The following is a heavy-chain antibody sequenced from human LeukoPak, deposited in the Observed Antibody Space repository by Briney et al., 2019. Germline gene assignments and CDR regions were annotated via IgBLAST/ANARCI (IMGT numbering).Heavy chain of an antibody. Sequence: SETLSLTCTVSGGSISSGDYYWSWIHQPPGKGLEWIGYIYYSGSTYYNPSLKSRVTISVDTSKNQFSLKLSSVTAADTAVYYCARGQWELLAVDYWGQGTLVTVSS. CDR3: ARGQWELLAVDY. D-gene: IGHD1-26*01. J-gene: IGHJ4*02. V-gene: IGHV4-30-4*08. CDR2: IYYSGST. CDR1: GGSISSGDYY.